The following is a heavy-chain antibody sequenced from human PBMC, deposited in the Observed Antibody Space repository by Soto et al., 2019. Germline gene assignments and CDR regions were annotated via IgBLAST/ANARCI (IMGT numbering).Heavy chain of an antibody. J-gene: IGHJ4*02. D-gene: IGHD4-17*01. Sequence: QVQLVESGGGVVQPGRSLRLSCAASGFTFSSYAMHWVRQAPGKGLEWVAVISYDGSNKYYADSVKGRFTISRDNSKNTLYLQMNSLRAEDTAVYYCARDYGAYFDYWGQGTLVSVSS. CDR2: ISYDGSNK. V-gene: IGHV3-30-3*01. CDR1: GFTFSSYA. CDR3: ARDYGAYFDY.